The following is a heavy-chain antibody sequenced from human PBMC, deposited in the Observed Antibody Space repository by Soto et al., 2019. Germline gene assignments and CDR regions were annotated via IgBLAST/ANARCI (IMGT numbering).Heavy chain of an antibody. J-gene: IGHJ4*02. V-gene: IGHV3-23*01. D-gene: IGHD2-21*02. CDR1: AFTFSSYA. CDR3: AKGRASDCPGCTQDY. Sequence: EVQLLESGGGLAQPGGSLRLSCAASAFTFSSYAMSWVRQAPGKGLEWVSAVRGSGDSTYYADSVTGRFTISRDNSKNMLYLQMNSLRGEDTAVYYCAKGRASDCPGCTQDYWGQGTLVTVSS. CDR2: VRGSGDST.